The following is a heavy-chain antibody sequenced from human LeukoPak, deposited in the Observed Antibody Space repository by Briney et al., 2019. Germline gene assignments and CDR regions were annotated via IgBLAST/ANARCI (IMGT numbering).Heavy chain of an antibody. J-gene: IGHJ4*02. V-gene: IGHV3-23*01. CDR1: GFTFSNYA. Sequence: PGGSLRLSCAASGFTFSNYAMSWVRQAPGKGLEWVSAISNSGDNKYYADSVKGRFTISRDNSKNTLYVEMNSLRVEDTAVYYCAPGNDYGDYWGQGTLVTVSS. CDR3: APGNDYGDY. CDR2: ISNSGDNK.